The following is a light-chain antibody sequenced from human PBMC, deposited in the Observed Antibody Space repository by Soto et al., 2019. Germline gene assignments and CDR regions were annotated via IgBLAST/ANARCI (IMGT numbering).Light chain of an antibody. CDR1: QTISGW. CDR2: KAS. Sequence: DIQMTQSPSTLSASVGDRVTITCRASQTISGWLAWYQQKPGKAPKLLIYKASSLASGVPSRFSGSGSGTEFTLTISSLQPDDFATYFCQQYNSFSPVGQGTKVDIK. J-gene: IGKJ1*01. CDR3: QQYNSFSP. V-gene: IGKV1-5*03.